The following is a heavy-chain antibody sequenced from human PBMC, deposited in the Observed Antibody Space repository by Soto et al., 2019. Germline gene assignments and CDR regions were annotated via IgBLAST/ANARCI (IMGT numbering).Heavy chain of an antibody. D-gene: IGHD4-17*01. J-gene: IGHJ4*02. V-gene: IGHV3-23*01. CDR2: ISGSGGST. CDR1: GFTFSSYA. CDR3: AIRPYGGNSFGY. Sequence: EVQLLESGGGLVQPGGSLRLSCAASGFTFSSYAMSWVRQAPGKGLEWVSAISGSGGSTYYADSVKCRFTISRDNSKNTLYLQMNSLRAEDTAVYYCAIRPYGGNSFGYWGQGTLVTVSS.